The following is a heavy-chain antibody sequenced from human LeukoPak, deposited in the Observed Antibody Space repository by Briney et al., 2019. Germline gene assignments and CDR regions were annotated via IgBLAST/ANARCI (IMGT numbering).Heavy chain of an antibody. CDR1: GFTFSSYA. CDR2: ISGSGGST. D-gene: IGHD2-8*01. V-gene: IGHV3-23*01. CDR3: ARDRANGYFDY. J-gene: IGHJ4*02. Sequence: GGSLRLSCAASGFTFSSYAMSWVRQAPGKGLEWVSAISGSGGSTYYPDSVKGRFTISRDNSKNTLYLQMNSLRAEDTAVYYCARDRANGYFDYWGQGTLVTVSS.